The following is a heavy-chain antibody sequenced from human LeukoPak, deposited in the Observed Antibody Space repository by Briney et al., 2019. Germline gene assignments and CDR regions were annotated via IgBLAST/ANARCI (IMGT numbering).Heavy chain of an antibody. CDR2: ISSSSSYI. J-gene: IGHJ6*02. CDR1: GFTFSSYS. CDR3: AREVGYYGSGSYYPPYYYYGMDV. D-gene: IGHD3-10*01. V-gene: IGHV3-21*01. Sequence: SGGSLRLSCAASGFTFSSYSMNWVRQAPGKGLEWVSSISSSSSYIYYADSVKGRFTISRDNAKNSLYLQMNSLRAEDTAVYYCAREVGYYGSGSYYPPYYYYGMDVWGQGTTVTVSS.